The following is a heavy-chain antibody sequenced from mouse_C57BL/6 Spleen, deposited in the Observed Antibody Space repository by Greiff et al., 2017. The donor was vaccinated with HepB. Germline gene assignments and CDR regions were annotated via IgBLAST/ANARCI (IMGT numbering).Heavy chain of an antibody. CDR2: INPNYGTT. V-gene: IGHV1-39*01. Sequence: VQLQQSGPELVKPGASVKLSCKASGYSFTDYYMNWVKQSHGKSLEWIGVINPNYGTTNYNQKFKGKATLTVDQSSSTAYMQLNSLTSEDSAVYYCARSASSFWYFDVWGTGTTVTVSS. D-gene: IGHD1-1*01. CDR1: GYSFTDYY. J-gene: IGHJ1*03. CDR3: ARSASSFWYFDV.